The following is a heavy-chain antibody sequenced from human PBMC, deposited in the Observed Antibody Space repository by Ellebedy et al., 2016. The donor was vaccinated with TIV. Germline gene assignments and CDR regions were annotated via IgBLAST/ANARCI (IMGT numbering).Heavy chain of an antibody. Sequence: SVKVSCKPSGGIFRSYAISWVRQAPGLGLEWIGGIIAIFGTTKYAQKFQGRVTITADQLTTTSHMELSDLRFEDTAIYYCARHIGYSNGPSEYWGQGSLVTVSS. CDR2: IIAIFGTT. CDR3: ARHIGYSNGPSEY. J-gene: IGHJ4*02. D-gene: IGHD6-19*01. V-gene: IGHV1-69*13. CDR1: GGIFRSYA.